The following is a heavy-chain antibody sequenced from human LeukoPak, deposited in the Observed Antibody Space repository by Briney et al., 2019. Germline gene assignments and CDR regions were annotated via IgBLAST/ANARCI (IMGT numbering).Heavy chain of an antibody. Sequence: GGSLRLSCAASGFTFSSYWMHWVRQAPGKGLVWVSRINSDGSSTSYADSVKGRFTISRDNSKNTLYLQMNSLRVEDTVVYYCVKGGYDYVEVAYFDFWGQGTLVTVSS. CDR3: VKGGYDYVEVAYFDF. V-gene: IGHV3-74*01. CDR2: INSDGSST. J-gene: IGHJ4*02. CDR1: GFTFSSYW. D-gene: IGHD5-12*01.